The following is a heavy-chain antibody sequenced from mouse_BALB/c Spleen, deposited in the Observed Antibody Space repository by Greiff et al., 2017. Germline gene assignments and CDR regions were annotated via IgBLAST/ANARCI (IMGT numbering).Heavy chain of an antibody. CDR1: GFTFSSYA. D-gene: IGHD2-14*01. CDR3: TYYRYDAFAY. J-gene: IGHJ3*01. CDR2: ISSGGSYT. Sequence: EVKLMESGGGLVKPGGSLKLSCAASGFTFSSYAMSWVRQSPEKRLEWVAEISSGGSYTYYPDTVTGRFTISRDNAKNTLYLEMSSLRSEDTAMYYCTYYRYDAFAYWGQGTLVTVSA. V-gene: IGHV5-9-4*01.